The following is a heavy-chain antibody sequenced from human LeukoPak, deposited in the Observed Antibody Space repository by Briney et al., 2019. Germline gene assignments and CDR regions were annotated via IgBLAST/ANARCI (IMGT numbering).Heavy chain of an antibody. D-gene: IGHD1-26*01. V-gene: IGHV1-2*06. CDR2: LNPNIGGT. CDR3: ARALGVGFGQNAYYFDH. CDR1: GYTLTDYY. Sequence: SVKVSCKVSGYTLTDYYIHWVRQAPGQGLEWMGRLNPNIGGTNYAQKFQGRVTMTRDTSTDTAYMHLSSLRSTDTTVYFCARALGVGFGQNAYYFDHWGQGTLVTVSS. J-gene: IGHJ4*02.